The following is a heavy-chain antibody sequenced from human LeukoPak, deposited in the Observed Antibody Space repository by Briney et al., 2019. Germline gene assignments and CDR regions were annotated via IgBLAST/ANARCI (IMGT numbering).Heavy chain of an antibody. J-gene: IGHJ4*02. CDR3: ARDPGYRFGSGLYY. CDR2: IYYSGST. CDR1: GGSISSYY. Sequence: SETLSLTCTVSGGSISSYYWSWIRQPPGKGLEWIGYIYYSGSTNYNPSLKSRVTISVDTSKNQFSLKLSSVTAADTAVYYCARDPGYRFGSGLYYWGQGTLVTVSS. D-gene: IGHD5-18*01. V-gene: IGHV4-59*12.